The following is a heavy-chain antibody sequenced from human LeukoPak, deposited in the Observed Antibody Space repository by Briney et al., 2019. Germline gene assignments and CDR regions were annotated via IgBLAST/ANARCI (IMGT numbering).Heavy chain of an antibody. CDR2: ISSSSSYI. V-gene: IGHV3-21*01. Sequence: PGGSLRLSCAASGFTFSSYSMNWVRQAPGKGLEWVSSISSSSSYICCADSVKGRFTISRDNAKNSLYLQMNSLRAEDTAVYYCARGSSSTGYYFDYWGQGTLVTVSS. CDR1: GFTFSSYS. J-gene: IGHJ4*02. D-gene: IGHD3-22*01. CDR3: ARGSSSTGYYFDY.